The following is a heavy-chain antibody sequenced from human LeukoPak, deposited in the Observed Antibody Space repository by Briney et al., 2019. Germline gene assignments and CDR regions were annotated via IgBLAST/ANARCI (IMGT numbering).Heavy chain of an antibody. D-gene: IGHD4-23*01. CDR2: IDTNTGNP. CDR1: GYTFTTYA. J-gene: IGHJ4*02. CDR3: ARDAGLQWLQDYDY. Sequence: ASVKVSCKASGYTFTTYAMNWVRQAPGQGLEWMGWIDTNTGNPTYAQGFTGRFVFSLDTSVSTAYLQISSLKAEDTAVYYCARDAGLQWLQDYDYWGQGTLVTVSS. V-gene: IGHV7-4-1*02.